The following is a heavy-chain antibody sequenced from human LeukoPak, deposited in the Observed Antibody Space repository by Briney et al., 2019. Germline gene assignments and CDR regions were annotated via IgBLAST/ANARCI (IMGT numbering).Heavy chain of an antibody. V-gene: IGHV3-7*01. CDR2: KKQDRSEK. J-gene: IGHJ6*02. CDR1: GFTFSSYW. D-gene: IGHD6-13*01. Sequence: GGSLMLSCAASGFTFSSYWIRWVRQAPGEGLEGVASKKQDRSEKYYVDSLKGRFTISRDNAKNSLYLQMNSLRAEDTAVYYRARDVVGASSSWYPEKNYYYYYGMDVWGQGTTVTVSS. CDR3: ARDVVGASSSWYPEKNYYYYYGMDV.